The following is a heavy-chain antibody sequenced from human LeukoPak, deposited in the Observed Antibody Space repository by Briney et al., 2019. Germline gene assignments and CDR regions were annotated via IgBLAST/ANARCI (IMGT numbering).Heavy chain of an antibody. J-gene: IGHJ2*01. CDR2: IYHSGST. V-gene: IGHV4-4*02. CDR1: GGSISSSNW. Sequence: PSGTLSLTCAVSGGSISSSNWWSWVRQPPGKGLEWIGEIYHSGSTNYNPSLKSRVTISIDTSKNQFSLKLSSVTAADTAVYYCARDFTGGKFYWYFDLWGRGTLVSVPS. CDR3: ARDFTGGKFYWYFDL. D-gene: IGHD7-27*01.